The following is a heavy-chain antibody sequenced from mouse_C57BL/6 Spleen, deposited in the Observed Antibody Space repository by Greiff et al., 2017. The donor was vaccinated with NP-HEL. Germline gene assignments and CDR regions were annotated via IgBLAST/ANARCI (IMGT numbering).Heavy chain of an antibody. Sequence: VQLQQSGAELVKPGASVKLSCKASGYTFTEYTIHWVKQRSGQGLEWIGWFYPGSGSIKYNEKFKDKATLTADKSSSTVYMELSRLASEDSAVYFCARHEVGHYYCSSYGDAWFAYWGQGTLVTVSA. CDR2: FYPGSGSI. J-gene: IGHJ3*01. V-gene: IGHV1-62-2*01. D-gene: IGHD1-1*01. CDR3: ARHEVGHYYCSSYGDAWFAY. CDR1: GYTFTEYT.